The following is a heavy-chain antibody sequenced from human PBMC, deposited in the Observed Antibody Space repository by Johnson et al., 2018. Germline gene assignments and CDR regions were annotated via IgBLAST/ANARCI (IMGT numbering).Heavy chain of an antibody. J-gene: IGHJ1*01. CDR3: VKDLGGRTSH. D-gene: IGHD1-26*01. V-gene: IGHV3-9*01. CDR1: GFTFDNYA. CDR2: ISWNGDGR. Sequence: VQLLESGGGLVQPGRSLRLSCAASGFTFDNYAIHWVRPTSGRGLEWVSGISWNGDGRTDADSVKGRFTISRDNTKNSVFLLMSKLRPEDTALYYCVKDLGGRTSHLGQGTLVTVSS.